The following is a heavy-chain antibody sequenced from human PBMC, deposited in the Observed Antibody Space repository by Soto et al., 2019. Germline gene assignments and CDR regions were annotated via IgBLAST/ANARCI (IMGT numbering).Heavy chain of an antibody. CDR1: GGTFSSYA. D-gene: IGHD3-22*01. V-gene: IGHV1-69*06. Sequence: VASVKVSCKASGGTFSSYAISWVRQAPGQGLEWMGGIIPIFGTANYAQKFQGRVTITADKSTSTAYMELSSLRSEDTAVYYCARANYYDSSGYYFGYWGQGTLVTVSS. CDR2: IIPIFGTA. J-gene: IGHJ4*02. CDR3: ARANYYDSSGYYFGY.